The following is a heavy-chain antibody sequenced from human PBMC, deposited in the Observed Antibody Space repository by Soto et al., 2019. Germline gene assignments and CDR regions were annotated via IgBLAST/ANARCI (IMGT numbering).Heavy chain of an antibody. CDR3: ARDRYCSGGSCYLAYYGMDV. CDR2: ISSSSSTI. J-gene: IGHJ6*02. D-gene: IGHD2-15*01. Sequence: PGGSLRLSCAASGFTFSSYSMNWVRQAPGKGLEWVSYISSSSSTIYYADSVKGRFTISRDNAKNSLYLQMNSLRDEDTAVYYCARDRYCSGGSCYLAYYGMDVWGQGTTVTVSS. V-gene: IGHV3-48*02. CDR1: GFTFSSYS.